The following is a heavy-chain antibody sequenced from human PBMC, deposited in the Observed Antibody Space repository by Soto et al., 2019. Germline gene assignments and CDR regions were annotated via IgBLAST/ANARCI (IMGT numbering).Heavy chain of an antibody. V-gene: IGHV4-4*07. J-gene: IGHJ5*02. CDR1: GGSMSKFY. CDR2: VYATGTS. Sequence: SETLSLTCSVSGGSMSKFYWSWIRKTAGKGLEWMGRVYATGTSDYNPSLRSRIAMSVDISKKTFSLRLRSVTAGDTGVYYCVRDGSKTLRDCFDPWGQGILVTVSS. CDR3: VRDGSKTLRDCFDP. D-gene: IGHD4-17*01.